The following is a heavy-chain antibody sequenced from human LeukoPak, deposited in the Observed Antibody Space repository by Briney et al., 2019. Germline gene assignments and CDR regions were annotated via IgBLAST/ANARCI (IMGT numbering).Heavy chain of an antibody. J-gene: IGHJ4*02. Sequence: PSETLSLTCTVSGGSIRSSGTYWAWIRQPPGKGLEWIGSIDYSGGTSYNPSLKSRVSISVDTSNNHFSLELSSVTATDTAVYYCARRTSGYSSSFNYWGQGTLVTVSS. D-gene: IGHD6-13*01. CDR2: IDYSGGT. V-gene: IGHV4-39*01. CDR1: GGSIRSSGTY. CDR3: ARRTSGYSSSFNY.